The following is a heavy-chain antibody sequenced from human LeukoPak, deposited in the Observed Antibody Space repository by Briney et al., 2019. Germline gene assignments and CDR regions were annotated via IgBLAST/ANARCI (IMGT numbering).Heavy chain of an antibody. V-gene: IGHV1-18*01. J-gene: IGHJ4*02. CDR2: ISAYNGNT. CDR1: GYTFTSYG. CDR3: AARALYCSSTSCYYFDY. D-gene: IGHD2-2*01. Sequence: ASVKVSCKASGYTFTSYGISWVRQAPGQGLEWMGWISAYNGNTNYAQKLQGRVTMTTDTSTSTAYMELSSLRSEDTAVYYCAARALYCSSTSCYYFDYWGQGTLVTVSS.